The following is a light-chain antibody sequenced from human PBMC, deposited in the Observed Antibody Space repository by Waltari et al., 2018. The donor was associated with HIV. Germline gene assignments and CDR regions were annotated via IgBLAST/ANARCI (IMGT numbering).Light chain of an antibody. CDR1: SSDVGGFNY. CDR2: EVA. V-gene: IGLV2-8*01. J-gene: IGLJ2*01. Sequence: QSALTQPPSASGSPGQSVTIPCTGTSSDVGGFNYASWYQQHPGMTPKLMIYEVAKRPYGVPNRFSGSKSGNTASLTVSGLQAEDEAEYHCSSYAGSNNLVVFGGGTKLTVL. CDR3: SSYAGSNNLVV.